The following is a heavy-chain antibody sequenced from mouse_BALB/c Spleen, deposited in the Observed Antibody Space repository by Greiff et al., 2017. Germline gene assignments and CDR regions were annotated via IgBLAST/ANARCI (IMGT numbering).Heavy chain of an antibody. Sequence: EVQLVESGGGLVKPGGSLKLSCAASGFTFSSYAMSWVRQSPEKRLEWVAEISSGGSYTYYPDTVTGRFTISRDNAKNTLYLEMSSLRSEDTAMYYCARVWPPYYAMDYWGQGTSVTVSS. CDR3: ARVWPPYYAMDY. CDR1: GFTFSSYA. J-gene: IGHJ4*01. CDR2: ISSGGSYT. V-gene: IGHV5-9-4*01.